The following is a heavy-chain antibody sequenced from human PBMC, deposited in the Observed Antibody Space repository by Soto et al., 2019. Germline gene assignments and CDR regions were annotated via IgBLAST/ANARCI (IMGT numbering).Heavy chain of an antibody. CDR2: IYYSGST. Sequence: SETLSLTCTVSGGSISSYYWSWIRQPPGKGLEWIGYIYYSGSTNYNPSLKSRVTISVDTSKNQFSLKLSSVTAADTAVYYCARDFRGYDFWSGYYYYGMDVWGQGTTVTVSS. V-gene: IGHV4-59*01. CDR3: ARDFRGYDFWSGYYYYGMDV. D-gene: IGHD3-3*01. CDR1: GGSISSYY. J-gene: IGHJ6*02.